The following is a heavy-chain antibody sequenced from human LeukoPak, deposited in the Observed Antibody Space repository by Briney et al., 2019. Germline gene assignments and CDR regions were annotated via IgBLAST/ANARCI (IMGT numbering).Heavy chain of an antibody. V-gene: IGHV3-53*01. J-gene: IGHJ4*02. D-gene: IGHD3-3*01. CDR1: GFTVSSNY. Sequence: GGSPRLSCAASGFTVSSNYMSWVRQAPGKGLEWVSVIYSGGSTYYADSVKGRFTISRDNSKNTLYLQMNSLRVEDTAVYYCAKGPQLGVRFADYWGQGTLVTVSS. CDR3: AKGPQLGVRFADY. CDR2: IYSGGST.